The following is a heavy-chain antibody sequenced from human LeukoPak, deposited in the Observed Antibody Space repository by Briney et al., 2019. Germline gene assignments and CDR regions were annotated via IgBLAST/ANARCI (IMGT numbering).Heavy chain of an antibody. CDR1: GYTFTGYY. D-gene: IGHD3-10*01. J-gene: IGHJ3*02. V-gene: IGHV1-2*04. Sequence: GASVKVSCKASGYTFTGYYMHWVRQAPGQGLEWMGWINPNSGGTNYAQKFQGWVTMTRDTSISTAYMELSRLRSDDTAVYYCARDHPLEPNYYGSGPYAFDIWGQGTMVTVSS. CDR3: ARDHPLEPNYYGSGPYAFDI. CDR2: INPNSGGT.